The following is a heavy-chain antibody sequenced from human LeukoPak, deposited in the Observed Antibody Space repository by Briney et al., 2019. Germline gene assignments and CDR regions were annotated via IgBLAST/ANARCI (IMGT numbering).Heavy chain of an antibody. V-gene: IGHV6-1*01. D-gene: IGHD6-25*01. Sequence: SQTLSLTCGISGDSVSSNSAAWNWIRQSPSRGLEWLGRTYYRSKWYNDYAISVKSRITINPDTSKNQFSLRLNSVTPEDTAVYYCTRSPQEAAEFDYWGQGTLVTVSS. J-gene: IGHJ4*02. CDR2: TYYRSKWYN. CDR3: TRSPQEAAEFDY. CDR1: GDSVSSNSAA.